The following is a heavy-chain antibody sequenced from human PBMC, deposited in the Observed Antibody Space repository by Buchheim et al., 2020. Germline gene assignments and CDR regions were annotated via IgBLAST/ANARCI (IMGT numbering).Heavy chain of an antibody. CDR1: GFTFSSYG. CDR3: AKAEQLWTYYYYYGMDV. Sequence: QVQLVESGGGVVQPGRSLRLSCAASGFTFSSYGMHWVRQAPGKGLEWVAVISYDGSNKYYADSVKGRFTISRDNSKNTLYLQMNSLRAEDTAVYYCAKAEQLWTYYYYYGMDVWGQGTT. J-gene: IGHJ6*02. D-gene: IGHD5-18*01. CDR2: ISYDGSNK. V-gene: IGHV3-30*18.